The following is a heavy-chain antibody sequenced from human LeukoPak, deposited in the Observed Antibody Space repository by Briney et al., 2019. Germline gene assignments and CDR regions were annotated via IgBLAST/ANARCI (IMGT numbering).Heavy chain of an antibody. J-gene: IGHJ5*02. V-gene: IGHV4-30-4*07. CDR1: DGAIAGYS. CDR2: IYHSGTT. D-gene: IGHD6-19*01. Sequence: PSETLSLTCTVSDGAIAGYSWSWIRQPPGKGLEWIAYIYHSGTTYYNPSLKSRATISVDTSKNQFSLKLSSVTAADTAVYYCVRGRYSSGWFKDKNWFDPWGQGIPVTVSS. CDR3: VRGRYSSGWFKDKNWFDP.